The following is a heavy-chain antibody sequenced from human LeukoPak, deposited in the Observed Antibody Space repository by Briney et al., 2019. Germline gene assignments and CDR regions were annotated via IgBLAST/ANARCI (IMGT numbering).Heavy chain of an antibody. Sequence: GGSLRLSCAASGFTVSYYWMSWVRQAGGKGLEWVANIKQGGREKYCVDCVKGRFTISRDNANTSLYLQMNSLRVEDTAVYYCASDLGSGMDVWGQATTVIVSS. CDR2: IKQGGREK. D-gene: IGHD2-15*01. V-gene: IGHV3-7*01. CDR1: GFTVSYYW. CDR3: ASDLGSGMDV. J-gene: IGHJ6*02.